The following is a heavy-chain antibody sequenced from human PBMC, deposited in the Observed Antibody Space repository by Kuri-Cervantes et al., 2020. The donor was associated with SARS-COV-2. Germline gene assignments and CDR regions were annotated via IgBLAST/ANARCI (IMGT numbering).Heavy chain of an antibody. D-gene: IGHD1-1*01. Sequence: GESLKISCKGSGSNFTSYWSGWVRQMPGKGLEWMGIIYPGDSGTRYSPSFQGQVTISADKSISTAYLQWSSLKASDTAMYYCARLCTSGGRCLDYWGQGTLVTVSS. V-gene: IGHV5-51*01. CDR1: GSNFTSYW. CDR3: ARLCTSGGRCLDY. CDR2: IYPGDSGT. J-gene: IGHJ4*02.